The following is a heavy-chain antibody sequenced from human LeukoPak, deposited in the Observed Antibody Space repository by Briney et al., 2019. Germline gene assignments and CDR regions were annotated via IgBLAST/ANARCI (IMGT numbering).Heavy chain of an antibody. D-gene: IGHD5-18*01. Sequence: ASVKVSCKASGYTFTSYSIHWVRQAPGQGLEWMGIINPSGGTTTYTQKFQGRVTMTRDMSTSTVYMELSSLRSEDTGVYYCAREGGDTPMVKFDSWGQGTLVTVSS. V-gene: IGHV1-46*01. CDR1: GYTFTSYS. CDR3: AREGGDTPMVKFDS. CDR2: INPSGGTT. J-gene: IGHJ4*02.